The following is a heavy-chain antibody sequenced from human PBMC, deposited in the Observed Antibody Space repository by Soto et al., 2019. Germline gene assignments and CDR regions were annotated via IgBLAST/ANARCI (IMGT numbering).Heavy chain of an antibody. CDR3: ARDPDSSSWSLDWYFDL. J-gene: IGHJ2*01. Sequence: GASVKVSCKASGYTFASYAMHWGRQAPGQRLEWMGWINAGNGNTKYSQKFQGRVTITRDTSASTAYMELSSLRSEDTAVYYCARDPDSSSWSLDWYFDLWGRGTLVTVSS. CDR1: GYTFASYA. CDR2: INAGNGNT. D-gene: IGHD6-13*01. V-gene: IGHV1-3*01.